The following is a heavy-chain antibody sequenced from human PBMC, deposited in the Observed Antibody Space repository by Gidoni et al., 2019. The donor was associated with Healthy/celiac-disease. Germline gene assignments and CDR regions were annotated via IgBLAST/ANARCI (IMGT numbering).Heavy chain of an antibody. D-gene: IGHD2-2*01. Sequence: QVQLQESGPGLVKPSETLSLTCTVSGGSISSYYWSWIRQPPGKGLEWIGYIYYSGSTNYNPSLKSRVTISVDTSKNQFSLKLSSVTAADTAVYYCARGRIGYCSSTSCLPRLFDYWGQGTLVTVSS. CDR2: IYYSGST. J-gene: IGHJ4*02. V-gene: IGHV4-59*01. CDR1: GGSISSYY. CDR3: ARGRIGYCSSTSCLPRLFDY.